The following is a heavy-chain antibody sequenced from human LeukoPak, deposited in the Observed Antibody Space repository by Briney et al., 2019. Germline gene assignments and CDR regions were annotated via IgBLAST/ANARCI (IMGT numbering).Heavy chain of an antibody. Sequence: GGSLRLSCAASGFTFSSYWMSWVRQAPGRGLEWVANIKQDGSEKCYVDSVKGRFTISRDNAKNSLYLQMNSLRAEDTAVYYCARDSRYTAWYFDLWGRGTLVTVSS. D-gene: IGHD5-24*01. CDR1: GFTFSSYW. J-gene: IGHJ2*01. V-gene: IGHV3-7*01. CDR3: ARDSRYTAWYFDL. CDR2: IKQDGSEK.